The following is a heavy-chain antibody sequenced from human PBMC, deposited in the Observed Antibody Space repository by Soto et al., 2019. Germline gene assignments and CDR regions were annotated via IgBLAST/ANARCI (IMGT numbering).Heavy chain of an antibody. CDR1: GSTFNNFA. J-gene: IGHJ4*02. V-gene: IGHV1-69*06. D-gene: IGHD1-26*01. Sequence: QVVLLQSGAEVKEPGSSVRVSCEVSGSTFNNFAFSWVRQAPGHGPEWMGGIVVISNTADYSQRFQDRATITADTSTNTLYMELGSLTFEDTAVYYCARAIKRWEVHYYFDYWGQGTLVTVSS. CDR2: IVVISNTA. CDR3: ARAIKRWEVHYYFDY.